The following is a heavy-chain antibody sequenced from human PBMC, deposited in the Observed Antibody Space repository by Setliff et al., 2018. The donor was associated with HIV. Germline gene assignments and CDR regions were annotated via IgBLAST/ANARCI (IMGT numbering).Heavy chain of an antibody. V-gene: IGHV4-38-2*02. CDR1: GYSISNGYY. J-gene: IGHJ4*02. Sequence: LSPTCSVPGYSISNGYYWGWFRQSPGKGLERIATIYQTGSIYYNPSLQNRVTLLLDMSKNQFALKLTSVTSADTAFYYCAIDRPTLHSSGFPGYWGQGMQVTVSS. D-gene: IGHD3-22*01. CDR3: AIDRPTLHSSGFPGY. CDR2: IYQTGSI.